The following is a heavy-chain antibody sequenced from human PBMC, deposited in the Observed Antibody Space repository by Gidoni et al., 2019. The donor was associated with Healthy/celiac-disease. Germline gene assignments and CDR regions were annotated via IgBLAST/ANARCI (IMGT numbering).Heavy chain of an antibody. Sequence: QVQLVESGGGVVQPGRSLRLSCAASGFTFSSYGMHWVRQAPGKGLEWVAVISYDGSNKYYADSVKGRFTISRDNSKNTLYLQMNSLRAEDTAVYYCAKDLKGGNSIWLEGGIDYWGQGTLVTVSS. CDR3: AKDLKGGNSIWLEGGIDY. V-gene: IGHV3-30*18. CDR1: GFTFSSYG. CDR2: ISYDGSNK. J-gene: IGHJ4*02. D-gene: IGHD2-21*02.